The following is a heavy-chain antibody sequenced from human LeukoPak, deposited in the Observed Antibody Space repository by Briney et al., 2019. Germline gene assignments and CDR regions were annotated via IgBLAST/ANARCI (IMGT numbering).Heavy chain of an antibody. D-gene: IGHD4-17*01. J-gene: IGHJ4*02. V-gene: IGHV1-69*01. CDR1: GGTFSSYA. Sequence: APVKVSCKASGGTFSSYAISWVRQAPGQGLEWMGGIIPIFGTANYAQKFQGRVTITADESTSTAYMELSSLRSEDTAVYYCARTDYGDYGNFDYWGQGTLVTVSS. CDR2: IIPIFGTA. CDR3: ARTDYGDYGNFDY.